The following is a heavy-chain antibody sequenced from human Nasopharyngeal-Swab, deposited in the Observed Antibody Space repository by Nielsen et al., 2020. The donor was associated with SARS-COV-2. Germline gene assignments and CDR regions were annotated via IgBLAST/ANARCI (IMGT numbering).Heavy chain of an antibody. CDR1: RFTFSRWP. V-gene: IGHV3-30*03. Sequence: GESLKISCVASRFTFSRWPMHWVRQAPGKGLEWVTVISSDGSDKQYVDSVKGRFTISRDNSKNTLYLQVKSLRADDTGVYHCASLRADTPDFAYLGQGTLVTVSS. CDR3: ASLRADTPDFAY. J-gene: IGHJ4*02. CDR2: ISSDGSDK. D-gene: IGHD2-15*01.